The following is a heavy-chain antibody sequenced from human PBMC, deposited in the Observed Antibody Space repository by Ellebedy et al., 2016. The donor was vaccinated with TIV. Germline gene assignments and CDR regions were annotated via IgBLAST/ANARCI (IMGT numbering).Heavy chain of an antibody. CDR3: ARTLYYYDSSGYRQYYLDH. Sequence: SGPTLVKPTETLTLTCTVSGFSLSNARMGVSWIRQPPGKALEWLAHICSNDEKSYSTSLKSRLTISKDTSKSQVVLTMTNMDPVDTATYYCARTLYYYDSSGYRQYYLDHWGQGTLVTVSS. D-gene: IGHD3-22*01. CDR2: ICSNDEK. J-gene: IGHJ4*02. V-gene: IGHV2-26*01. CDR1: GFSLSNARMG.